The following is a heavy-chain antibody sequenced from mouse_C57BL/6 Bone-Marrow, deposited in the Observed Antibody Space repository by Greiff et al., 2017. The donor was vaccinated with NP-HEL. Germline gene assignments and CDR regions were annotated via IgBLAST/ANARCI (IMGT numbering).Heavy chain of an antibody. D-gene: IGHD1-1*01. Sequence: QVQLQQSGPELVKPGASVKISCKASGYAFSSSWMNWVKQRPGKGLEWIGRIYPGDGDTNYNGKFKGKATLTADKSSSTAYMQLSSRTSEDSAVYFCARMDCGSSYVEDYWGQGTTLTVSS. CDR3: ARMDCGSSYVEDY. CDR2: IYPGDGDT. CDR1: GYAFSSSW. V-gene: IGHV1-82*01. J-gene: IGHJ2*01.